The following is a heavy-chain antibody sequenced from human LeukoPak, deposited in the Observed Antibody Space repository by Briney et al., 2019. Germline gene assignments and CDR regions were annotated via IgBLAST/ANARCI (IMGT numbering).Heavy chain of an antibody. Sequence: ALVKVSCKASGYTFTSYGISWVRQAPGQGLEWMGWISAYNGNTNYAQKLQGRVTMTTDTSTSTAYMELRSLRSDDTAVYYCALSCSSTSCYGPIDAFDIWGQGTMVTVSS. CDR1: GYTFTSYG. J-gene: IGHJ3*02. V-gene: IGHV1-18*01. CDR3: ALSCSSTSCYGPIDAFDI. D-gene: IGHD2-2*01. CDR2: ISAYNGNT.